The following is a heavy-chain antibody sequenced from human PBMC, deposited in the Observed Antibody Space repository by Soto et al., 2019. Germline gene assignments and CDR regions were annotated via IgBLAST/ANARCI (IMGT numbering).Heavy chain of an antibody. D-gene: IGHD2-15*01. CDR2: INAGNGNT. V-gene: IGHV1-3*01. J-gene: IGHJ3*02. CDR3: ARSLGYCSGGSCYVGKDAFDI. Sequence: ASVKGSCKASGYTFTSYAMHWVRQAPGQRLEWMGWINAGNGNTKYSQKFQGRVTITRDTSASTAYMELSSLRSEDTAVYYCARSLGYCSGGSCYVGKDAFDIWGQGTMVTVSS. CDR1: GYTFTSYA.